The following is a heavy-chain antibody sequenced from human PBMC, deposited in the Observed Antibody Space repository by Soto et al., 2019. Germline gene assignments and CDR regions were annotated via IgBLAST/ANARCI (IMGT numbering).Heavy chain of an antibody. CDR3: ARASSSFVDY. CDR2: ISSSSSYI. D-gene: IGHD6-13*01. CDR1: GFTFSSYS. Sequence: PGGSLRLPCAASGFTFSSYSMNWVRQAPGKGLEWVSSISSSSSYIYYADSVKGRFTISRDNAKNSLYLQMNSLRAEDTAVDYCARASSSFVDYWGQGTLVTVSS. J-gene: IGHJ4*02. V-gene: IGHV3-21*01.